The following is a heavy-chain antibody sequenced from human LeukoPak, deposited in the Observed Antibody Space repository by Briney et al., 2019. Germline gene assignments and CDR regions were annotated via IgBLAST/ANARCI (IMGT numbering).Heavy chain of an antibody. D-gene: IGHD4-23*01. V-gene: IGHV1-69*13. J-gene: IGHJ4*02. CDR1: GGTFSSYA. CDR3: ARDASGGNPFDY. CDR2: IIPIFGTA. Sequence: SVKVSCKASGGTFSSYAISWVRQAPGQGLEWMGGIIPIFGTANYAQTFQGRVTITADESTSTAYMELSSLRSEDTAVYYCARDASGGNPFDYWGQGTLVTVPS.